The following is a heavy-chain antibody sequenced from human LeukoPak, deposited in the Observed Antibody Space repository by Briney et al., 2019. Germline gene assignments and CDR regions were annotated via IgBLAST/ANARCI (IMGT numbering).Heavy chain of an antibody. Sequence: PGASLRLSCAASGFTFSSYAMSWVRQAPGKGLEWVSAISGSGGSTYYADSVKGRFTISRDNSKNTLYLQMDSLRAEDTAVYCCASRHSGYDSVRYWGRGTLVTVSS. D-gene: IGHD5-12*01. V-gene: IGHV3-23*01. CDR1: GFTFSSYA. CDR3: ASRHSGYDSVRY. CDR2: ISGSGGST. J-gene: IGHJ4*02.